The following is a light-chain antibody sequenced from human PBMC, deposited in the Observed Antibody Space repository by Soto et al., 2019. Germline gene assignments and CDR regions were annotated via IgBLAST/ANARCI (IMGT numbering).Light chain of an antibody. CDR2: EVN. CDR3: SSYAGSDIFV. CDR1: SSDVGGYNY. Sequence: QSVLTQPLSASGSPGQSLTISCTGTSSDVGGYNYVFWYQQHPGKAPKLMIYEVNKRPSGVPDRFSGSKSGNTASLTVSGLQAEDEADYYCSSYAGSDIFVFGGGTKLTVL. V-gene: IGLV2-8*01. J-gene: IGLJ2*01.